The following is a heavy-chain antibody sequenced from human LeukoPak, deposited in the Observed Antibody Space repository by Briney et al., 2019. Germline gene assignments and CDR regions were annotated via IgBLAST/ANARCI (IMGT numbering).Heavy chain of an antibody. CDR2: ISGSGGST. Sequence: GGSLRLSCAASGFTFGSYAMSWVRQAPAKGLEWVSAISGSGGSTYYADSVKGRFTISRDNSKNTLYLQMNSLRAEDTAVYYCAKDAPVNIVVVPAANSWGQGTLVTVSS. J-gene: IGHJ4*02. CDR1: GFTFGSYA. V-gene: IGHV3-23*01. CDR3: AKDAPVNIVVVPAANS. D-gene: IGHD2-2*01.